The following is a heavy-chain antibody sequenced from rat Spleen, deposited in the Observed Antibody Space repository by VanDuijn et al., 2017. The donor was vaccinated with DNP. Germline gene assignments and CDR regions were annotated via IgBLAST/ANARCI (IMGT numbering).Heavy chain of an antibody. CDR3: ASTLVNYGTYGYYAMDA. CDR2: IWNTGGT. CDR1: GFSLTGYN. V-gene: IGHV2-41*01. D-gene: IGHD1-3*01. Sequence: QVQLKESGPGLVQPSQTLSLTCTVAGFSLTGYNVHWVRQPPGKGLEWRGIIWNTGGTRYNSALKSRLTIIKDTSKSQVFLNMNSLQTEDTATYYCASTLVNYGTYGYYAMDAWGQGTSVTVSS. J-gene: IGHJ4*01.